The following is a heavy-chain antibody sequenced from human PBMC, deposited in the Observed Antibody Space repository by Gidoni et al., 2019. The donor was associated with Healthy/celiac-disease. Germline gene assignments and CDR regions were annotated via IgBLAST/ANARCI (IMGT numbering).Heavy chain of an antibody. CDR3: ARIRGVYSSSWYSPDS. V-gene: IGHV2-70*15. CDR2: IDWDDDK. D-gene: IGHD6-13*01. CDR1: GFSLSTSGLC. Sequence: QVTLRESGPALVKPTQTLTLTCTFSGFSLSTSGLCVSWSLQPPGKALEWLASIDWDDDKYYSTSLKTRLTISKYTSKNQVVLTMTNMDPVDTATYYCARIRGVYSSSWYSPDSWGQGTLVTVSS. J-gene: IGHJ4*02.